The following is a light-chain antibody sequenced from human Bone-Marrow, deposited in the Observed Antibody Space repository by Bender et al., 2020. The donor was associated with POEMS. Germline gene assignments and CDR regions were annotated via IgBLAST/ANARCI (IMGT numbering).Light chain of an antibody. CDR3: AAWEDSLNGWV. J-gene: IGLJ3*02. CDR2: INN. CDR1: SSNIGTNP. V-gene: IGLV1-44*01. Sequence: QSVLTQPPSASGTPGQRDTISCSGSSSNIGTNPVNWYQQLPGTAPKLLIYINNQRPSGVPDRFSGSKSGTSASLAISGLQSEDEADYYCAAWEDSLNGWVFGGGTKLTVL.